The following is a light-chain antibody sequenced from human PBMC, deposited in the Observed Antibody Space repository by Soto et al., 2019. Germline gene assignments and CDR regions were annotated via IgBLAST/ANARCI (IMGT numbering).Light chain of an antibody. CDR2: DAS. J-gene: IGKJ5*01. V-gene: IGKV3-11*01. CDR3: QQRSNWLT. CDR1: QSVSSY. Sequence: EIVLTQSPATLSLSPGERATLSCRASQSVSSYLSWYQQKPGHAPRLLIYDASNRATGTPARFSGSGSGTYFTITISSLEPEYFAVYYCQQRSNWLTFGQGTRLEIK.